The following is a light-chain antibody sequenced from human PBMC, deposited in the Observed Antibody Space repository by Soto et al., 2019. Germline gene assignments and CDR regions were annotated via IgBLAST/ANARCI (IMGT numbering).Light chain of an antibody. CDR1: QSVHTF. J-gene: IGKJ5*01. CDR3: HQRSNWPPDT. CDR2: GAS. Sequence: EVVLTQSPDTLSLPTGEGASLSCRASQSVHTFLAWYQQKPGQAPRLLIYGASTRATGVPARFSGSGSGTDFTLTISSLEPEDFAVYYCHQRSNWPPDTFGQGTRLAIK. V-gene: IGKV3-11*01.